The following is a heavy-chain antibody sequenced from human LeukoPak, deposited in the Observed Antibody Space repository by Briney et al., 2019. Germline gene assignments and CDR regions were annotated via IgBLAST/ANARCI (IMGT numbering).Heavy chain of an antibody. CDR3: GRRTYYYDSDYYYVSFFDY. CDR1: GFIFSTDS. V-gene: IGHV3-48*04. Sequence: GGSLRLSCAASGFIFSTDSMIWVRQAPGKGLEWVAYICISGSSIYHADSVQGRFTIPRDDAKNSLYLQMNRRSAEDPAVYYCGRRTYYYDSDYYYVSFFDYWGQGTLVTVSS. J-gene: IGHJ4*02. CDR2: ICISGSSI. D-gene: IGHD3-22*01.